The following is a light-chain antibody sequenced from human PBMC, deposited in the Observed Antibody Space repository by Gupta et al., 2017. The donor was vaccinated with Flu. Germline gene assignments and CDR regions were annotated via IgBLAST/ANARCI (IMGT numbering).Light chain of an antibody. CDR1: QSVSSSY. CDR2: GAS. V-gene: IGKV3-20*01. J-gene: IGKJ4*01. CDR3: QQYVHELT. Sequence: IVLTQSPGTLSLSPGERATLSCRASQSVSSSYLAWYQQKPGQAPRLLIYGASSRATGIPDRFSGSGSGTDFTLTISRLEPEDFAVYYCQQYVHELTFGGGTKVEIK.